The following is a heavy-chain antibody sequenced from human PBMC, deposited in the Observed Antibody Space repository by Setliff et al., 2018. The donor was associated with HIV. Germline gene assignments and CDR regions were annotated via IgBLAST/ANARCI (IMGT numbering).Heavy chain of an antibody. J-gene: IGHJ4*02. CDR2: ITWDSTIT. V-gene: IGHV3-43*01. Sequence: GGSLRLSCAASGFAFGDHTVHWVRQFPGKGLEWVALITWDSTITDYSESVKGRFTMSRDSAKNTLYLQMNSLRVEDTAVYYCVKWNYPNSWGQGTLVTVSS. CDR1: GFAFGDHT. D-gene: IGHD1-7*01. CDR3: VKWNYPNS.